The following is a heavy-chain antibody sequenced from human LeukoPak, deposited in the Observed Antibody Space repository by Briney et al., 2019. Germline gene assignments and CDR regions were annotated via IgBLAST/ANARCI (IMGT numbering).Heavy chain of an antibody. J-gene: IGHJ4*02. V-gene: IGHV3-48*03. D-gene: IGHD5-24*01. Sequence: GGSLRLSCAASGFSFSSYAVNWVRQAPGKGLEWISYISGGGGTKYYADSVKGRFTISRDNAENSLYLQMNSLRAEDTAVHYCARERIEMATRLDYWGQGTLVTVSS. CDR3: ARERIEMATRLDY. CDR1: GFSFSSYA. CDR2: ISGGGGTK.